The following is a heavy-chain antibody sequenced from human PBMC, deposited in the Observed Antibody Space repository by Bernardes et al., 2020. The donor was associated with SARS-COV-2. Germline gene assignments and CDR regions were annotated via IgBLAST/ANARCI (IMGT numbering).Heavy chain of an antibody. Sequence: SVKVSCKASGYTFTNYGISWVRQAPGQGLEWMGWISAYNGNTNYAQKLQGRVTMTTDTSTSTAYMELRSLRSDDTAVYYCARDRSSSSWYSRGWFDPWGQGTLVTVSS. V-gene: IGHV1-18*01. CDR3: ARDRSSSSWYSRGWFDP. D-gene: IGHD6-13*01. CDR2: ISAYNGNT. J-gene: IGHJ5*02. CDR1: GYTFTNYG.